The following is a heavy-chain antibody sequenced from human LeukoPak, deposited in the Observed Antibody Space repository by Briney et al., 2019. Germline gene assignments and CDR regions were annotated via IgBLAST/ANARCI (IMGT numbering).Heavy chain of an antibody. D-gene: IGHD1-26*01. CDR3: ARHDRNSGRYYDFDY. Sequence: SQTLSLTCTVSGGSISTPGYYWSWIRQHPGKGLEWIGYIYYSGSTKYNPSLKSRVTISVDTSKNQFSLNLTSVTAADTAVYYCARHDRNSGRYYDFDYWGQGTLVTVSS. J-gene: IGHJ4*02. CDR2: IYYSGST. V-gene: IGHV4-31*03. CDR1: GGSISTPGYY.